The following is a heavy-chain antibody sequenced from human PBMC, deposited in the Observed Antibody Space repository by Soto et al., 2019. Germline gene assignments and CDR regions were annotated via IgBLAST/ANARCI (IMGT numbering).Heavy chain of an antibody. Sequence: QITLKESGPTLVKPTQTITLTCTFSGFSLSTSGVGVGWIRQPPGKALEWLALIYWDDDKRYSPSLKSSLTTNQDTSKHQVVLTMTNMDPVDTATYYCAHKGPERWYDYWGQGTLVTVSS. CDR2: IYWDDDK. CDR1: GFSLSTSGVG. V-gene: IGHV2-5*02. J-gene: IGHJ4*02. D-gene: IGHD6-13*01. CDR3: AHKGPERWYDY.